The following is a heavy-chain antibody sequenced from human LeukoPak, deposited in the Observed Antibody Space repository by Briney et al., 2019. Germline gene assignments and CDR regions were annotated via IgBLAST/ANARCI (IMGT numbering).Heavy chain of an antibody. J-gene: IGHJ6*03. V-gene: IGHV1-24*01. CDR3: ARGHIGYCSSTSCYRYYYYYYMDV. CDR2: FDPEDGET. CDR1: GYTPTELS. D-gene: IGHD2-2*01. Sequence: ASVKVSCKVSGYTPTELSMHWVRQAPGKGLEWMGGFDPEDGETIYAQKFQGRVTMTRDMSTSTVYMELSSLRSEDTAVYYCARGHIGYCSSTSCYRYYYYYYMDVWGKGTTVTVSS.